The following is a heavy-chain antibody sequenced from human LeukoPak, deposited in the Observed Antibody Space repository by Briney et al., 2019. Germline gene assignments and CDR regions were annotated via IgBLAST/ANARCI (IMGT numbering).Heavy chain of an antibody. D-gene: IGHD6-19*01. CDR2: MFHSGTT. CDR3: ARDPASVSVAADY. J-gene: IGHJ4*02. V-gene: IGHV4-39*07. CDR1: GGSISSSSYY. Sequence: SETLSLTCTVSGGSISSSSYYWGWIRQPPGKGLEWIGSMFHSGTTYYNPSLKSRVTISMDTSKNQFSLKVNSVTAADTAVYYCARDPASVSVAADYWGQGTPVTVSS.